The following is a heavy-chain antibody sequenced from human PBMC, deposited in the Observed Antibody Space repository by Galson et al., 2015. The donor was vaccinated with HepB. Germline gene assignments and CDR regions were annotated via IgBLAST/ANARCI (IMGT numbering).Heavy chain of an antibody. D-gene: IGHD3-10*01. CDR2: INPNSGGT. CDR1: GYTFTGYY. Sequence: SVKVSCKASGYTFTGYYMHWVRQAPGQGLEWMGWINPNSGGTNYAQKFQGWVTMTRDTSISTAYMELSRLRSDDTAVYYCARGFCPNYGSGSYGCLFDYWGQGTLVTVSS. CDR3: ARGFCPNYGSGSYGCLFDY. J-gene: IGHJ4*02. V-gene: IGHV1-2*04.